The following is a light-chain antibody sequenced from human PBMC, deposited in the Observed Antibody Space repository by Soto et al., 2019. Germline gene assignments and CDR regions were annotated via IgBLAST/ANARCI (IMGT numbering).Light chain of an antibody. CDR3: QTWGTGIQV. CDR2: LDSDGSH. V-gene: IGLV4-69*01. CDR1: SGHSSYA. J-gene: IGLJ2*01. Sequence: QLVLTQSPSASASLGASVKLTCTLSSGHSSYAIAWHQQRPEKAPRYLMKLDSDGSHSKGDGIPDRFSGSTSGAERYLTISSLQSEDEADYYCQTWGTGIQVFGGGTKLTVL.